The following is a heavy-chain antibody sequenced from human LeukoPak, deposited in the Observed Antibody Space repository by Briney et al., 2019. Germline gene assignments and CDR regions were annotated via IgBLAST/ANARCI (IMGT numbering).Heavy chain of an antibody. CDR2: ISGSGGST. V-gene: IGHV3-23*01. CDR1: GFTFSSYA. Sequence: GGSLRLSCAASGFTFSSYAMSWVRQAPGKGLEWVSAISGSGGSTYYADSVKGRFTISRDNSKNTLYLQMNSLRAEDTAVYYCAKGSVAWANWGYYFDYWGQGTLVTVSS. J-gene: IGHJ4*02. CDR3: AKGSVAWANWGYYFDY. D-gene: IGHD7-27*01.